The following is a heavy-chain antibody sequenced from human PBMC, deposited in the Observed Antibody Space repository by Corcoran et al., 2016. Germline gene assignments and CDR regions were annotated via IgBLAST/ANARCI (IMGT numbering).Heavy chain of an antibody. CDR3: TTDRAVYGTESNTDY. CDR1: GFTFSNAW. J-gene: IGHJ4*02. Sequence: EVQLVESGGGLVKPGGSLRLSCAASGFTFSNAWMNWVRQAPGKGLEWVGRIKSKTDGGTTDYAAPVKGRFTISRDDSKNTLYLQMNSLKAEDTAVYYCTTDRAVYGTESNTDYWGQGTLVTVSS. CDR2: IKSKTDGGTT. D-gene: IGHD1-1*01. V-gene: IGHV3-15*07.